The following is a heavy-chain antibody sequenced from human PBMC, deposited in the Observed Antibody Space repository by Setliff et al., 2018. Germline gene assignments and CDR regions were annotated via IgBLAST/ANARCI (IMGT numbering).Heavy chain of an antibody. CDR3: ARAPRLEWILPTFDY. CDR2: ISAYTGKT. D-gene: IGHD3-3*01. V-gene: IGHV1-18*01. Sequence: RASVKVSCKAADYTFLSYGLSWVRQAPGQGLEWMGWISAYTGKTDYAQNFQGRVTMTTDTSTSTGYMELRSLRYDDTAVYYCARAPRLEWILPTFDYWGQGTPVTVSS. J-gene: IGHJ4*02. CDR1: DYTFLSYG.